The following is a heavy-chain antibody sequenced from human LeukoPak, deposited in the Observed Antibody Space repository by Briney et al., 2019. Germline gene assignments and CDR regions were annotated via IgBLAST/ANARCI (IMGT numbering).Heavy chain of an antibody. CDR2: INPSGGST. V-gene: IGHV1-46*01. Sequence: ASVKVSCKASGYTFTSYYMHWVRQAPGQGLEWMGIINPSGGSTSYAQKFQGRVTMTRGTSTSTVYMELSSLRSEDTAVYYCARAAQTAPLQWLVRRNWFDPWGQGTLVTVSS. J-gene: IGHJ5*02. D-gene: IGHD6-19*01. CDR3: ARAAQTAPLQWLVRRNWFDP. CDR1: GYTFTSYY.